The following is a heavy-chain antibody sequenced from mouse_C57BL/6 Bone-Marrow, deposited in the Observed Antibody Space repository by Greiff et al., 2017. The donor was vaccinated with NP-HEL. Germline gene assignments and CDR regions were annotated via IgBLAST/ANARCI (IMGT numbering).Heavy chain of an antibody. J-gene: IGHJ2*01. CDR3: ARDGSLDY. V-gene: IGHV1-59*01. Sequence: QVQLKQPGAELVRPGTSVKLSCKASGYTFTSYWMHWVKQRPGQGLEWIGVIDPSDSYTNYNQKFKGKATLTVDTSSSTAYMQLSSLTSEDSAVYYCARDGSLDYWGQGTTLTVSS. CDR2: IDPSDSYT. CDR1: GYTFTSYW. D-gene: IGHD1-1*01.